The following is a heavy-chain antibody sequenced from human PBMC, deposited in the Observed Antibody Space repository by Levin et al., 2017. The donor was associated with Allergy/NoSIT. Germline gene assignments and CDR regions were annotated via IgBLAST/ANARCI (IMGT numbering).Heavy chain of an antibody. CDR3: ARAEVGSEH. J-gene: IGHJ4*02. CDR2: IYSSGSA. D-gene: IGHD3-10*01. V-gene: IGHV4-61*02. Sequence: SCKVSGGSISSGSYYWSWIRQPAAKGLEWIGRIYSSGSANYNPSLKSRVTISVDTSKNQFSLKLSSVTAGDTAVYYCARAEVGSEHWGQGTLVTVSS. CDR1: GGSISSGSYY.